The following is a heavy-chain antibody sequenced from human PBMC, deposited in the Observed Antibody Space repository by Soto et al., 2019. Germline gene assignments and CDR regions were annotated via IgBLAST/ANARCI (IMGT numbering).Heavy chain of an antibody. CDR2: ISDDGSNT. D-gene: IGHD3-10*01. CDR1: GFTFSNYF. CDR3: ATGLGVRGLYGMDV. J-gene: IGHJ6*02. V-gene: IGHV3-30-3*01. Sequence: QVQLVESGGGVVQPGTSLRLSCAASGFTFSNYFIHWVRQAPGKGLEWVAFISDDGSNTQFGDSVRGRFTISRDNSKNTVELQMNSLRADDTALDCCATGLGVRGLYGMDVWGQGATVTVSS.